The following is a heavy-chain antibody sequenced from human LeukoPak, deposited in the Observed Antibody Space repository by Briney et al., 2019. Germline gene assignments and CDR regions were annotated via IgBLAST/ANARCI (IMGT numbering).Heavy chain of an antibody. CDR1: GFTFSTYS. CDR2: ISGSSDAI. CDR3: ARSADSSGYFREITLYYFDY. Sequence: GGSLRLSCAASGFTFSTYSMSWVRQPPGKGLEWVSYISGSSDAIYYADSVKGRFTISRDNAKNSLYLQMNSLRAEDTAVYYCARSADSSGYFREITLYYFDYWGQGTLVTVSS. V-gene: IGHV3-48*04. J-gene: IGHJ4*02. D-gene: IGHD3-22*01.